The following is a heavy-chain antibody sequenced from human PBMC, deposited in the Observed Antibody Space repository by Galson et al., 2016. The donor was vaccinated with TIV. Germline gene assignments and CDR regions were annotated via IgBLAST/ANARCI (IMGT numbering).Heavy chain of an antibody. J-gene: IGHJ5*02. CDR3: ATVAWFPGLSLDT. CDR1: GYSLTRLV. Sequence: SCKVSGYSLTRLVMHWVRQAPGKGLEWMGGFDPEVGRTIYAQKLQGKVTMTADTSTDPAYMELGSLRFQDTAVYYGATVAWFPGLSLDTWGQGPLVAVSS. CDR2: FDPEVGRT. D-gene: IGHD2/OR15-2a*01. V-gene: IGHV1-24*01.